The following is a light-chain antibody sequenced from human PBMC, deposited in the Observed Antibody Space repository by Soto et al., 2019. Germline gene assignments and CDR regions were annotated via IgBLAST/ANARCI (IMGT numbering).Light chain of an antibody. Sequence: QSALTQPPSASGSPGQSVTISCTGTSSDVGGYNYVSWYQQHPGKAPKLLIYEVTKRPSGVPDRFSGSKSGNTASLTVSGVQAEDEADYYWSSYAGGYNEVFGTGTKLTVL. J-gene: IGLJ1*01. CDR1: SSDVGGYNY. V-gene: IGLV2-8*01. CDR2: EVT. CDR3: SSYAGGYNEV.